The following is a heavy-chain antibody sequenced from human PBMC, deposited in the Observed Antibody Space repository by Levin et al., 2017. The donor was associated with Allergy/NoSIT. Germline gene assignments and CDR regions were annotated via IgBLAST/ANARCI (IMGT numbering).Heavy chain of an antibody. CDR3: ARNWRSAFDS. J-gene: IGHJ3*02. D-gene: IGHD2-8*02. Sequence: GGSLRLSCAASGFTFSSYWMSWVRQAPGKGLEWVANTKHDGSEKYYVDSVKGRFTISRDNAKNSVYLQMNSLRVEDTAVYYCARNWRSAFDSWGQGTMVTVSS. V-gene: IGHV3-7*04. CDR2: TKHDGSEK. CDR1: GFTFSSYW.